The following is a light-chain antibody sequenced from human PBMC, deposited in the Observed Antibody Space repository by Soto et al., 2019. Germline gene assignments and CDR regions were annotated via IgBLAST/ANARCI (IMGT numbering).Light chain of an antibody. J-gene: IGKJ2*01. CDR1: QSVSNNY. CDR3: QQYKSYSYT. CDR2: GAS. V-gene: IGKV3-20*01. Sequence: EIVLTQSPGTLSLSPGERATLSCRASQSVSNNYLAWYQQKPGQAPRLLIDGASHRATGIPDRFSGSGSGTDFTLTISRLEPEDFATYYCQQYKSYSYTFGQGTKLEIK.